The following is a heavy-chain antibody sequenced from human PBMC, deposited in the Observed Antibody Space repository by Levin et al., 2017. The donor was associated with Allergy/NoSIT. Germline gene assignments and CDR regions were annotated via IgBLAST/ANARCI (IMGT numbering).Heavy chain of an antibody. CDR1: GFTFRSYA. J-gene: IGHJ4*02. V-gene: IGHV3-30-3*01. D-gene: IGHD6-19*01. CDR3: ARAKYNTGWHWADY. Sequence: GGSLRLSCAASGFTFRSYAMHWVRQAPGKGLEWVAVISNDGSNKNYADPVKGRFTISRDNSKNTLYLQMNSLRAEDTAVYYCARAKYNTGWHWADYWGQGTLVTVSS. CDR2: ISNDGSNK.